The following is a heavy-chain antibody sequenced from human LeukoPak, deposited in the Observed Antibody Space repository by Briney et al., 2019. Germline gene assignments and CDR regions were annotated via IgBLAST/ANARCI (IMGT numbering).Heavy chain of an antibody. CDR3: ARSISASIAAAGDY. Sequence: PGGSLRLSCAASGFTFSSYAMHWVRQAPGKGLEWVAVISYDGSNKYYADSVKGRFTISRDNAKNSLYLQMNSLRAEDTAVYYCARSISASIAAAGDYWGQGTLVTVSS. CDR2: ISYDGSNK. CDR1: GFTFSSYA. J-gene: IGHJ4*02. V-gene: IGHV3-30-3*01. D-gene: IGHD6-13*01.